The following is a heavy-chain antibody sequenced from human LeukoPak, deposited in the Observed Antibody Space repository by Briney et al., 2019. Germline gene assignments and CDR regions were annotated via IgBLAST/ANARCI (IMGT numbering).Heavy chain of an antibody. CDR2: ISAYNGNT. Sequence: GASVKVSCKASGYTSTSYGISWVRQAPGQGLEWVGWISAYNGNTNYAQKLQGRVTMTTDTSTSTAYMQLNRLTSDDTAVYYCAGSTMGPYYYYYMDVWGKGTTVTISS. J-gene: IGHJ6*03. CDR1: GYTSTSYG. D-gene: IGHD3-10*01. CDR3: AGSTMGPYYYYYMDV. V-gene: IGHV1-18*01.